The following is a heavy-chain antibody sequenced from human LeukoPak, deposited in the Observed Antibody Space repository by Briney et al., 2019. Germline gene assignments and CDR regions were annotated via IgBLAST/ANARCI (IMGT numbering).Heavy chain of an antibody. Sequence: GASAKVSCKASGYTFTSYGISWVRQAPGQGLEWMGRISAYNGNTNYAQKLQGRVTMSTDTSTSTAYMELRSLRSDDTAVYYCARDWAYGDSGRGYFDYWGQGTLVTVSS. D-gene: IGHD4-17*01. V-gene: IGHV1-18*01. CDR1: GYTFTSYG. CDR2: ISAYNGNT. J-gene: IGHJ4*02. CDR3: ARDWAYGDSGRGYFDY.